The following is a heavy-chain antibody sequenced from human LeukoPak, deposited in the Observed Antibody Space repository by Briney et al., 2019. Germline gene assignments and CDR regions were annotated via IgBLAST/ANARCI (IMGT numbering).Heavy chain of an antibody. D-gene: IGHD3-10*01. V-gene: IGHV3-23*01. CDR2: ISGSGGST. CDR1: GFTFSSYA. Sequence: PGGSLRLSCAASGFTFSSYAMSWVRQAPGKGLEWVSAISGSGGSTYYADSVKGRFTISRDNSKNTLYLQMNSLRAEDTAVYYCAKDLSADTMVRGAIPDYWGQGTLVTVSS. CDR3: AKDLSADTMVRGAIPDY. J-gene: IGHJ4*02.